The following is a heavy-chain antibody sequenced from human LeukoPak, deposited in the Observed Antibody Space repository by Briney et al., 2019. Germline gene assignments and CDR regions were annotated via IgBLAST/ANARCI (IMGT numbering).Heavy chain of an antibody. J-gene: IGHJ4*02. V-gene: IGHV3-30*18. CDR1: GFTFSTYG. CDR2: LSFDGSNR. D-gene: IGHD6-13*01. Sequence: PGGSLRLSCVASGFTFSTYGMHWVRQAPGKGLEWVAVLSFDGSNRHYGDAVKGRFTISRDNSKNTLYLQMNSLRVGDTAVYYCAKSFGYSRSWFDNWGQGTLVTVSS. CDR3: AKSFGYSRSWFDN.